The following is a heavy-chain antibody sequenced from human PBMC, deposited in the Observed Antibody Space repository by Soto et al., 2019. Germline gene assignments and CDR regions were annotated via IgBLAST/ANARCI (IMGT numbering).Heavy chain of an antibody. Sequence: SVKVSCKASGGTFSSYAISWVRQAPGQGLEWMGGIIPIFGTANYAQKFQGRVTITADESTSTAYMELSSLRPEDTAVYYCASSSGWSYYFDYWGQGTLVTVSS. D-gene: IGHD6-19*01. V-gene: IGHV1-69*13. J-gene: IGHJ4*02. CDR2: IIPIFGTA. CDR1: GGTFSSYA. CDR3: ASSSGWSYYFDY.